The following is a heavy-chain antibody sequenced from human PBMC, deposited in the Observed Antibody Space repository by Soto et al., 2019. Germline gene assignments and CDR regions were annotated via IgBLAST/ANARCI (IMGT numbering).Heavy chain of an antibody. CDR3: AKDPDAMVRGVIPIWFDP. CDR1: GFTFSSYA. CDR2: ISGSGGST. J-gene: IGHJ5*02. D-gene: IGHD3-10*01. Sequence: GGSLRLSCAASGFTFSSYAMSWVRQAPGKGLEWVSAISGSGGSTYYADSVKGRFTISRDNSKNTLYLQMNSLRAEDTALYYCAKDPDAMVRGVIPIWFDPWGQGTLVTVSS. V-gene: IGHV3-23*01.